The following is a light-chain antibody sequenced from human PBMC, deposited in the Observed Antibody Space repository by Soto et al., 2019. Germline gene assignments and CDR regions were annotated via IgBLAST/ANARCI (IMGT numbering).Light chain of an antibody. CDR1: QGIRND. Sequence: DIQMTQSPSSLSASVGDRVTITCRASQGIRNDLSWYQQKPGKAPKRLIYSASSLASGVPSRFSGSGFWTEFTLTISSLQPEDFATYYCLQHNVFPLTFGGGTKVEIK. CDR2: SAS. V-gene: IGKV1-17*01. J-gene: IGKJ4*01. CDR3: LQHNVFPLT.